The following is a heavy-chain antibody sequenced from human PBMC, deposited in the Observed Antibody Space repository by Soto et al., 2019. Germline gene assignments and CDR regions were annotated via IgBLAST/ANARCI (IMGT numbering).Heavy chain of an antibody. CDR3: ARGSGYSSGWYGGNDY. V-gene: IGHV3-30-3*01. D-gene: IGHD6-13*01. J-gene: IGHJ4*02. CDR1: GFTFSSYA. Sequence: QVQLVESGGGVVQPGRSLSLSCAASGFTFSSYAMHWVRQAPGKGLEWVAVISYDGSNKYYADSVKGRFTISRDNSKNTLYLQMNSLRAEDTAVYSCARGSGYSSGWYGGNDYWGQGTLFTVSS. CDR2: ISYDGSNK.